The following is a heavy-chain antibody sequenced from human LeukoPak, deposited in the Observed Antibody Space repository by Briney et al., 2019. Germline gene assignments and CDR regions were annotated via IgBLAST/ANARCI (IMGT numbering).Heavy chain of an antibody. CDR1: GFTFSSYS. J-gene: IGHJ3*02. CDR2: IWYDGSNK. D-gene: IGHD1-26*01. Sequence: GGSLRLSCAASGFTFSSYSMIWVRQAPGKGLEWVAVIWYDGSNKYYADSVKGRFTISRDNSKNTLYLQMNSLRAEDTAVYYCARVSWELDSGGAFDIWGQGTMVTVSS. V-gene: IGHV3-33*08. CDR3: ARVSWELDSGGAFDI.